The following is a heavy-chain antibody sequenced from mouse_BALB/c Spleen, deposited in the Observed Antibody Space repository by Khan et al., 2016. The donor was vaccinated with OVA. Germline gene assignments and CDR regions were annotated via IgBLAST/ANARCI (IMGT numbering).Heavy chain of an antibody. CDR3: VRDGYYGSRRGWFAY. CDR2: IYPGDGNT. D-gene: IGHD1-1*01. Sequence: QVQLQQSGAELVRPGSSVKISCKASGYTFSAYWMNWVKQRPGQGLEWIGQIYPGDGNTYYNGKFKGKATLTADKSSSTAYMQLTSLTSEDSAVXFLVRDGYYGSRRGWFAYWGQGTLVTVSA. CDR1: GYTFSAYW. J-gene: IGHJ3*01. V-gene: IGHV1-80*01.